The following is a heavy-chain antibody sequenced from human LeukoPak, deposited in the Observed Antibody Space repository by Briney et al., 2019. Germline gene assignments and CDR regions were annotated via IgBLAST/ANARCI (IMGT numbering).Heavy chain of an antibody. CDR1: GFTFSSYA. V-gene: IGHV3-23*01. CDR3: AKMVDYYDSSGVDY. J-gene: IGHJ4*02. CDR2: ISGSGGST. Sequence: PGGSLRLSCAASGFTFSSYAMSWVRQAPGEGLEWVSAISGSGGSTYYADSVKGRFTISRDNSKNTLYLQMNSLRAEDTAVYYCAKMVDYYDSSGVDYWGQGTLVTVSS. D-gene: IGHD3-22*01.